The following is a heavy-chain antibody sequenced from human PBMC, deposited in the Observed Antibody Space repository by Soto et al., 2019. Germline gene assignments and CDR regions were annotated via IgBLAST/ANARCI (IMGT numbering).Heavy chain of an antibody. Sequence: QVQLQESGPGLVKPSQTLSLTCTVSGGSISSGDYYWSWIRQVPGKGLEWIGYIYSSGNTYYNPSLRSRITISLATSKNQFSLKLSSVTAAGTAVYYCARGAPGGGVTTYYFDSWGQGTLVTVSS. V-gene: IGHV4-31*03. D-gene: IGHD3-16*01. CDR1: GGSISSGDYY. CDR2: IYSSGNT. CDR3: ARGAPGGGVTTYYFDS. J-gene: IGHJ4*02.